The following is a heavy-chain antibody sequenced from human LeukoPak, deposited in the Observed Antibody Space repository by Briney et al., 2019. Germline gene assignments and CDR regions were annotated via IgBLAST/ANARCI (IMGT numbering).Heavy chain of an antibody. Sequence: SVKVSCKASGYTFTSYAISWVRQAPGQGLEWMGGIIPIFGTANYAQKFQGRVTITTDESTSTAYMELSSLRSEDTAVYYCARGYTGVAFDIWGQGTMVTVSS. CDR3: ARGYTGVAFDI. CDR2: IIPIFGTA. CDR1: GYTFTSYA. J-gene: IGHJ3*02. D-gene: IGHD5-18*01. V-gene: IGHV1-69*05.